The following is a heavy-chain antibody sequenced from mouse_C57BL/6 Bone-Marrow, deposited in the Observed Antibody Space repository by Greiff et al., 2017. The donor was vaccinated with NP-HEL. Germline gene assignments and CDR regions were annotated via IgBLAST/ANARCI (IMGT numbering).Heavy chain of an antibody. Sequence: EVKLMESGGGLVKPGGSLKLSCAASGFTFNDYGMHWVRQAPEKGLEWVAYISSGSSTIYYADTVKGRFTISRDNAKNTLFLQMTSLRSEDTAMYYCAKADGYYFAWFAYWGQGTLVTVSA. CDR1: GFTFNDYG. J-gene: IGHJ3*01. CDR3: AKADGYYFAWFAY. D-gene: IGHD2-3*01. CDR2: ISSGSSTI. V-gene: IGHV5-17*01.